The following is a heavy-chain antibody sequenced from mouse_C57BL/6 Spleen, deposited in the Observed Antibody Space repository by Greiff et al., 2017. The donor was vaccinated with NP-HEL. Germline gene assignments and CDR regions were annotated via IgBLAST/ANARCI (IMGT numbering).Heavy chain of an antibody. CDR1: GYTFTSYW. J-gene: IGHJ1*03. CDR2: IDPSDSET. Sequence: VKLQQPGAELVRPGSSVKLSCKASGYTFTSYWMHWVKQMPIQGLEWIGNIDPSDSETHYNQKFKDKATLTVDKSSSTAYMQLSSLTSEDSAVYYCARGAYYGSSYGYFDVWGTGTTVTVSS. D-gene: IGHD1-1*01. CDR3: ARGAYYGSSYGYFDV. V-gene: IGHV1-52*01.